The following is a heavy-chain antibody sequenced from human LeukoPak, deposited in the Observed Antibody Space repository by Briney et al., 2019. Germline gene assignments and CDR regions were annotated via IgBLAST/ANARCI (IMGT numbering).Heavy chain of an antibody. CDR3: ARVGVVGATFAFDI. Sequence: ASVKVSCKASGYTFTSYDINWVRQATRQGLEWMGWMNPNSGNTGYAQKFRGRVTMTRSTSISTAYMELSSLRSEDTAVYYCARVGVVGATFAFDIWGQGTMVTVSS. CDR2: MNPNSGNT. V-gene: IGHV1-8*01. J-gene: IGHJ3*02. CDR1: GYTFTSYD. D-gene: IGHD1-26*01.